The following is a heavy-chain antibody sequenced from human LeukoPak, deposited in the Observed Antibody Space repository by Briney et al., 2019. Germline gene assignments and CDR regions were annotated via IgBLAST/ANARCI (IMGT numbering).Heavy chain of an antibody. CDR3: TRDHCSGDNCPSFDY. V-gene: IGHV1-18*04. D-gene: IGHD2-15*01. CDR2: IGAYNGDT. J-gene: IGHJ4*02. CDR1: GYTFTSFG. Sequence: GASVKVSCKPSGYTFTSFGISWVRQAPGQGLEWMGWIGAYNGDTNYAQKFQGRVTMTTGTSTSTAYMDLRSLRSDDTAVYYCTRDHCSGDNCPSFDYWGQGTLVTVSS.